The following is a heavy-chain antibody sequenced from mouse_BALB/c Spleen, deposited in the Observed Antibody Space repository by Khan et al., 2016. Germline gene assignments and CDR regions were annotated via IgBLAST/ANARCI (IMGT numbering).Heavy chain of an antibody. CDR2: IHSSGST. Sequence: QLEESGPDLVKPSQSLSLTCTVTGYSITSIYSWHWIRQFPGNKLEWMDYIHSSGSTNYNPSLKSRISITRDTSKNQFFLQLNSVTIEDTATYYCTRGDYFGNSWYVDVWGAGTTVTVSS. D-gene: IGHD1-1*01. CDR3: TRGDYFGNSWYVDV. V-gene: IGHV3-1*02. CDR1: GYSITSIYS. J-gene: IGHJ1*01.